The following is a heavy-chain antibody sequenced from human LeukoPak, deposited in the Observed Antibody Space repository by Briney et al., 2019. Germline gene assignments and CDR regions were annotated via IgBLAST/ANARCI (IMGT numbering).Heavy chain of an antibody. J-gene: IGHJ4*02. Sequence: GRSLRLSCTASGFTFGDYAMSWFRQAPGKGLEWVGFIRSKAYGGTTEYAASVKGRFTISRDDSKSIAYLQMYSLKTEDTAVYYCTREGPLTGYPFDYWGQGTLVTVSS. D-gene: IGHD3-9*01. CDR3: TREGPLTGYPFDY. CDR1: GFTFGDYA. V-gene: IGHV3-49*03. CDR2: IRSKAYGGTT.